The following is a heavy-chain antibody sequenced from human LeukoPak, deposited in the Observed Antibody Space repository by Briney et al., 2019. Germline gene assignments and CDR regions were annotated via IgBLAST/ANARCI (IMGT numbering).Heavy chain of an antibody. V-gene: IGHV4-61*02. CDR2: IYTSGST. CDR3: ARWICGVVRFGP. CDR1: GGSISSGSYY. J-gene: IGHJ5*02. Sequence: PSQTLSLTCTVSGGSISSGSYYWSWIRQPARKGLEWIGRIYTSGSTNYNPSLKSRVTISVDTSKNQFSLKLSSATAADTGEYCCARWICGVVRFGPWGQRTLVTVSS. D-gene: IGHD3-3*01.